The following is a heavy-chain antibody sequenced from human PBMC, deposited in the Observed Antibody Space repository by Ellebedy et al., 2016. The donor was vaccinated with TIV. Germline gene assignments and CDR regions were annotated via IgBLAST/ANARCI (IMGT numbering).Heavy chain of an antibody. CDR2: ISSDGSEK. V-gene: IGHV3-30*03. Sequence: GESLKISXAASGFTFSSYGFHWVRQAPGKGLEWVALISSDGSEKYYADSVRGRFTISRDNSKNTGYLEMNSLRGDDTAMYYCARDRGGYGIFDYWGQGTLVTV. D-gene: IGHD5-12*01. CDR1: GFTFSSYG. CDR3: ARDRGGYGIFDY. J-gene: IGHJ4*02.